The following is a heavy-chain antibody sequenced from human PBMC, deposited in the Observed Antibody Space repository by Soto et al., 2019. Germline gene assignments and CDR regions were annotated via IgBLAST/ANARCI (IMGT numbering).Heavy chain of an antibody. CDR2: LAYSGRP. V-gene: IGHV4-59*01. Sequence: QVQLQESGPRLVKPSETLSLTCTVSGGSISNYYWSWIRQPPGKGLEWIGYLAYSGRPNYSPSLKSRVTISLDRSKNQFSVKLSSVTAADTPVYYCARITTFLTFDIWGQGTMVTVSS. CDR1: GGSISNYY. D-gene: IGHD1-1*01. CDR3: ARITTFLTFDI. J-gene: IGHJ3*02.